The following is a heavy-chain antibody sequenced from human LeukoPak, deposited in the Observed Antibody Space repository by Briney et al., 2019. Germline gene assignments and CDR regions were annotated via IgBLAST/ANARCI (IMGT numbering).Heavy chain of an antibody. CDR1: GYTFTNYY. Sequence: ASVTVSCKASGYTFTNYYMHWVRQATGQGLEWMGIINPSGGSTSYAQKFQGRVTMTRDTSTSTVYMELSSLRSEDTAVYYCARGGGGIQLWFTPPTDYWGQGTLVTVSS. D-gene: IGHD5-18*01. J-gene: IGHJ4*02. CDR2: INPSGGST. CDR3: ARGGGGIQLWFTPPTDY. V-gene: IGHV1-46*01.